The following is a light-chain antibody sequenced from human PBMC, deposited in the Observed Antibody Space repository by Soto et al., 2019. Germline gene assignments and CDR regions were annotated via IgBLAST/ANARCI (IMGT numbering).Light chain of an antibody. CDR1: SSDVGGHNY. CDR3: SSYTFTSTLYV. V-gene: IGLV2-14*01. J-gene: IGLJ1*01. Sequence: QSALTQPASVSGSTGQSITISCTGSSSDVGGHNYVSWYQQHPGKAPKLMIYEVTKRPSGVSTRFSGSKSGNTASLTISGLQAEDEADYYCSSYTFTSTLYVFGTGTKVTVL. CDR2: EVT.